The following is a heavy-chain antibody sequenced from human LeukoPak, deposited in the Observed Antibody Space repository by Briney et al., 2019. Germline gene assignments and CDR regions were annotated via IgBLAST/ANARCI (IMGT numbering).Heavy chain of an antibody. CDR2: ISGTGGAT. CDR1: GFIFWNYA. J-gene: IGHJ5*01. Sequence: GGSLRLSCVASGFIFWNYAMSWVRQAPGKGLQWVAQISGTGGATWYAGFARDRFTISRDNSKKTLSLKMSGLRVEDTDMYYCVKDPRDTYGTNWFVSWGQGTLLIVSS. V-gene: IGHV3-23*01. D-gene: IGHD2-21*01. CDR3: VKDPRDTYGTNWFVS.